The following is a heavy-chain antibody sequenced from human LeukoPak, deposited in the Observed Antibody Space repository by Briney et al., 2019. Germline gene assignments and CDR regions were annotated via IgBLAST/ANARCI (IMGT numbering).Heavy chain of an antibody. CDR2: IKQDGSEK. J-gene: IGHJ4*02. D-gene: IGHD2-2*01. V-gene: IGHV3-7*01. Sequence: GGSLRLSCAASGFTFSSYWMSWVRQAPGKGLEWVANIKQDGSEKYYVDSVKGRFTISRDNAKNSLYLQMNSLRAEDTAVYYCARDPQYRYCSSTSSAGCYEGLDYWGQGTLVTVSS. CDR3: ARDPQYRYCSSTSSAGCYEGLDY. CDR1: GFTFSSYW.